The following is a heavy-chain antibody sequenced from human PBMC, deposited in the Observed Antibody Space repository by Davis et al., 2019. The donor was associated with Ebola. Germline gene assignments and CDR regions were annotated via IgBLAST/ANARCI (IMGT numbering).Heavy chain of an antibody. CDR2: TYYTSKWYS. CDR3: ARGWLRSGFDY. J-gene: IGHJ4*02. D-gene: IGHD5-12*01. Sequence: HSQTPSLTCAISGDSVSTAGWNWIRHSPSRGLEWLGRTYYTSKWYSDYAVSMKSRITVNPDTSKNQFSLQLSSVTPEDTAVYYCARGWLRSGFDYWGQGTLVIVSS. CDR1: GDSVSTAG. V-gene: IGHV6-1*01.